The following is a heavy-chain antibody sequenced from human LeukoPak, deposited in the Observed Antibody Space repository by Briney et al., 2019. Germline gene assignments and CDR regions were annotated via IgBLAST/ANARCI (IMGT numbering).Heavy chain of an antibody. CDR3: ARRGVETAAITEDTWFDP. CDR1: SGSISSFY. J-gene: IGHJ5*02. V-gene: IGHV4-59*01. CDR2: ISYSGGT. D-gene: IGHD5-24*01. Sequence: PSETLSLTCTVSSGSISSFYWGWIRPPPGQGLEWFGYISYSGGTNYNPSFKSLATILVGTSKKHFSLKLSSVTAADTAVYYCARRGVETAAITEDTWFDPWGQGALVTVSS.